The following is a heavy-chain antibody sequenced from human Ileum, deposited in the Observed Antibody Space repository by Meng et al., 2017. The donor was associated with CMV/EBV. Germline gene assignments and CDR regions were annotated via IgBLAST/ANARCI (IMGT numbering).Heavy chain of an antibody. CDR3: AKYIAVAGAVFDY. J-gene: IGHJ4*02. V-gene: IGHV3-23*01. CDR2: VTGSGGST. Sequence: AYGFTFSNYAMTWVRQAPGKGLEWVSTVTGSGGSTYYADSVKGRFTIYRDNSKDTVYLQMNSLRAEDTAVYYCAKYIAVAGAVFDYWGQGTLVTVSS. CDR1: GFTFSNYA. D-gene: IGHD6-19*01.